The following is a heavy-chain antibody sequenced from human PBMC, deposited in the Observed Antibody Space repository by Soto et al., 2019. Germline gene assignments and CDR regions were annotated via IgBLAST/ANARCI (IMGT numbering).Heavy chain of an antibody. V-gene: IGHV4-34*01. CDR2: INHSGST. J-gene: IGHJ3*02. D-gene: IGHD3-10*01. Sequence: QVQLQQWGAGLLKPWETLSLTCAVYGGSFSGYYWSWLRQPQGKGLELIGEINHSGSTNYNPSLKSRVTISVNTSRNHFSLKLCSVTAADTAVYYCARGGAPASRGASRAFDIWGQGTMVTVSS. CDR3: ARGGAPASRGASRAFDI. CDR1: GGSFSGYY.